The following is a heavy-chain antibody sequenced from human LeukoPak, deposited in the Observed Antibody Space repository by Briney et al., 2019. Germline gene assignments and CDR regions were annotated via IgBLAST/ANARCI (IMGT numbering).Heavy chain of an antibody. D-gene: IGHD3-10*01. J-gene: IGHJ3*02. V-gene: IGHV3-23*01. CDR3: AAKYYYGSGSYTDAFDI. CDR2: ISGSGGST. Sequence: GGSLRLSCAASGFTFSSYSMNWVRQAPGKGLEWVSAISGSGGSTYYADSVKGRFTISRDNSKNTLYLQMNSLRAEDTAVYYCAAKYYYGSGSYTDAFDIWGQGTMVTVSS. CDR1: GFTFSSYS.